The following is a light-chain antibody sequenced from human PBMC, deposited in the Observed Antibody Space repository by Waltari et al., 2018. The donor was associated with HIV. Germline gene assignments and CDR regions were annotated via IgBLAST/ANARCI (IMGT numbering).Light chain of an antibody. CDR1: SSAVVDFES. Sequence: QSALTQPAYVSGYPGQSITIPCTATSSAVVDFESVSWYQHHPGKAPRLLIYDVTKRPSGVSSRFSGSKSGSTASLTISGLQSEDEADFYCCADISGSALVFGGGTKVTVL. V-gene: IGLV2-14*03. CDR3: CADISGSALV. CDR2: DVT. J-gene: IGLJ3*02.